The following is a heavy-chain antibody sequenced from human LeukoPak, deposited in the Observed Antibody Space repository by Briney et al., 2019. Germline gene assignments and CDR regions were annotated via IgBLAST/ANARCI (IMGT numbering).Heavy chain of an antibody. D-gene: IGHD6-13*01. CDR1: GFTFSSYA. CDR3: AKDRYSGLNTIDY. V-gene: IGHV3-23*01. CDR2: ISSSGGST. Sequence: PGGSLRLSCAASGFTFSSYAMSWVRQAPGKGLEWVSAISSSGGSTYYADSVKGRFTISRDNSKNTLYLQMNSLRAEDTAVYYCAKDRYSGLNTIDYWGQGTLVTVSS. J-gene: IGHJ4*02.